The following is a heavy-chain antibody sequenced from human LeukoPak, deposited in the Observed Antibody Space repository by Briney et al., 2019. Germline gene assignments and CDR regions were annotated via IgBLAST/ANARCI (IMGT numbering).Heavy chain of an antibody. CDR2: IHYSGKA. CDR3: MGV. J-gene: IGHJ6*02. Sequence: SETLSLTCTVSGGSISGYYWTWIRQPPGKGLEWIGQIHYSGKADYNPSLRCRITISVDTSKNQMSLKLSSVTAADTAVYYDMGVWGQGTTVTVS. CDR1: GGSISGYY. V-gene: IGHV4-59*01.